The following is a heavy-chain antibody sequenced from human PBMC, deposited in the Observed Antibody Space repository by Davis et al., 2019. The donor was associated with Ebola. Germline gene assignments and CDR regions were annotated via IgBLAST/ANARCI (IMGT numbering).Heavy chain of an antibody. V-gene: IGHV1-18*01. D-gene: IGHD6-13*01. CDR3: ARVRYSSSWNWFDP. J-gene: IGHJ5*02. Sequence: ASVTVSCKASGYTFTSYGISWVRQAPGQGLEWMGWISAYNGNTNYAQKLQGRVTMTTDTSTSTAYMELRSLRSDDTAVYYCARVRYSSSWNWFDPWGQGTLVTVSS. CDR1: GYTFTSYG. CDR2: ISAYNGNT.